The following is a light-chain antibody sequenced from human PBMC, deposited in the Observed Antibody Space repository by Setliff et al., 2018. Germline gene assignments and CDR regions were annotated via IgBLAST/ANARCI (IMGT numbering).Light chain of an antibody. CDR2: GVS. Sequence: QSALTQPASVSGSPGQSITISCSGTSSDVGSYDLVSWYQQHPGKAPKLIICGVSNRPSGVSSRFSGSKSGNTASLTISGLQTEDEADYYCTAYTSGTTYVFGTGTKVTVL. J-gene: IGLJ1*01. V-gene: IGLV2-14*03. CDR1: SSDVGSYDL. CDR3: TAYTSGTTYV.